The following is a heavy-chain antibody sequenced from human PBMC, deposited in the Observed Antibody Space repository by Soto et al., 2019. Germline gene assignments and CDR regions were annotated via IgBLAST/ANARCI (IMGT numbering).Heavy chain of an antibody. D-gene: IGHD3-22*01. V-gene: IGHV4-31*03. CDR3: ARGSDSSIPFDY. CDR1: GGSFSSGGYY. CDR2: IYYSGST. J-gene: IGHJ4*02. Sequence: QVQLQESGPGLVKPSQTLSLTCTVSGGSFSSGGYYWSWIRQHPGKGLEWIGYIYYSGSTYYNPSLKSRVTISVDTSKNQFSLKLSSVTAADTAVYYCARGSDSSIPFDYWGQGTLVTVSS.